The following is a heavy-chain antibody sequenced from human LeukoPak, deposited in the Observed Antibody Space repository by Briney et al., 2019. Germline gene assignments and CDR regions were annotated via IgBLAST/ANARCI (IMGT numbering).Heavy chain of an antibody. CDR1: GFTFSSFG. D-gene: IGHD6-13*01. CDR2: ISGSGNRT. V-gene: IGHV3-23*01. J-gene: IGHJ6*03. CDR3: AAGLPSSSWYMDV. Sequence: GGSLRLSCAASGFTFSSFGMNWVRQAPGKGLEWVSAISGSGNRTFYADSVKGRFAISRDNSRNTVFLQMSSLRSEDTAVYYCAAGLPSSSWYMDVWGKGTTVTVSS.